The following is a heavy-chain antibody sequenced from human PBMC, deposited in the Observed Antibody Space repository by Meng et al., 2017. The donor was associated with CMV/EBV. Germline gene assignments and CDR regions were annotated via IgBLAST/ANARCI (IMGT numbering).Heavy chain of an antibody. J-gene: IGHJ3*02. V-gene: IGHV1-18*04. D-gene: IGHD2-2*03. CDR3: ARDGYCSSTSCPAGNAFVI. CDR2: TSIYEGDS. Sequence: ASVKVSCKASGYDFDTYAMTWVRQAPGQGLEWMGWTSIYEGDSSLAKKFQGRVTMTRDTSTRTASMELRSLRSDDTAVYYCARDGYCSSTSCPAGNAFVIWGQGTMVTVSS. CDR1: GYDFDTYA.